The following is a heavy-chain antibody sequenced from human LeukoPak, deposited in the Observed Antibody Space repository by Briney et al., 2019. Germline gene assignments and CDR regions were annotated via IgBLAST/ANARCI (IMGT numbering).Heavy chain of an antibody. Sequence: GGSLRLSCAASGFIFSSYGMHWVRQAPGKGLEWVAFIRYDGSNKYYVGSVKGRFTISRDNSKNTLYLQMNSLRAEDTAVYYCAKGSGWEVSYYYYMDVWGKGTTVTISS. J-gene: IGHJ6*03. CDR1: GFIFSSYG. V-gene: IGHV3-30*02. D-gene: IGHD1-26*01. CDR3: AKGSGWEVSYYYYMDV. CDR2: IRYDGSNK.